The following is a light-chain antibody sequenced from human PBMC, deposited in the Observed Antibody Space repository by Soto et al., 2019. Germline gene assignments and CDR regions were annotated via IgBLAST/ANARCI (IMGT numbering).Light chain of an antibody. V-gene: IGLV2-23*02. CDR2: EVT. CDR1: SSDIGTYDL. Sequence: QSVLTQPASVSGSPGQSITISCSATSSDIGTYDLVPWYQHHPGTAPKLIIYEVTKRPSGVSTRFSGSNSGNTASLTISGLQGVDEADYYCCSFADFTYVFGAGTKVTV. CDR3: CSFADFTYV. J-gene: IGLJ1*01.